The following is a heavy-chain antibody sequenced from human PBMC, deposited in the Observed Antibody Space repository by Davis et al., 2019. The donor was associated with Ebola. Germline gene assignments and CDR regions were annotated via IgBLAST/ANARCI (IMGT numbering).Heavy chain of an antibody. J-gene: IGHJ4*02. CDR3: ANGQRGATLYYFDY. CDR2: INSDGSRT. Sequence: GGSLRLSCAASGFTFSSYPMHWVRQAAGKGLVWVSSINSDGSRTHYADSVKGRFTISRDNSNNMLFLQMNSLRAEDTAVYYCANGQRGATLYYFDYWGQGTLVTVSS. V-gene: IGHV3-74*01. CDR1: GFTFSSYP. D-gene: IGHD1-26*01.